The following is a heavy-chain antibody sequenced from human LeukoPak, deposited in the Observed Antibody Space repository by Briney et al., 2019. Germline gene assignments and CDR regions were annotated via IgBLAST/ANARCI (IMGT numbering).Heavy chain of an antibody. V-gene: IGHV3-23*01. J-gene: IGHJ4*02. CDR2: IADSGGDT. D-gene: IGHD5-18*01. Sequence: GESLRLSCAASGFTFTSYVMNRVRQAPGQGLEWVSTIADSGGDTYYADSVKGRFTVSRDDSENTLYLQMHSLRAEDTATYYCAKSSHSNAWDDFDYWGQGTLVTVSS. CDR1: GFTFTSYV. CDR3: AKSSHSNAWDDFDY.